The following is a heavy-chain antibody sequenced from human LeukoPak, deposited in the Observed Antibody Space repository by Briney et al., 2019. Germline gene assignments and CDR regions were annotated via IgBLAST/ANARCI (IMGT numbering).Heavy chain of an antibody. J-gene: IGHJ4*02. Sequence: PSETLSLTCTVSGGSISTYYWSWIRQPPGKGLEWIAYIDYSASTNYNPSLKSRVTISVDTSKNQFSLKLSSVTAADTAVYYCARVSSHRPQFLEPYYFDYWGQGTLVTVSS. CDR3: ARVSSHRPQFLEPYYFDY. CDR2: IDYSAST. V-gene: IGHV4-59*12. D-gene: IGHD3-3*01. CDR1: GGSISTYY.